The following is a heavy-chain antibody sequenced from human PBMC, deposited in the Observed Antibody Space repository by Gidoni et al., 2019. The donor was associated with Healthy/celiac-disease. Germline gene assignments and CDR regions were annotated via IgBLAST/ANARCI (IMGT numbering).Heavy chain of an antibody. D-gene: IGHD3-10*01. CDR2: IYHSGST. CDR1: GSSISSDGYS. CDR3: ARVVKGVRGVSNAFDI. V-gene: IGHV4-30-2*01. Sequence: GSSISSDGYSWSWIRQPPGKGLEWIGYIYHSGSTYYNPSLKRRVTISVDRSKNQFSLKLGSVTAADTAVYYCARVVKGVRGVSNAFDIWGQGTMVTVSS. J-gene: IGHJ3*02.